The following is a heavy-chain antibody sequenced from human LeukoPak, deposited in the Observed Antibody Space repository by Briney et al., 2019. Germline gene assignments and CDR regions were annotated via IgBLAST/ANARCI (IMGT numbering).Heavy chain of an antibody. CDR2: ISSSSSTI. CDR1: GFTFSSYS. J-gene: IGHJ4*02. Sequence: GGSLRLSCAASGFTFSSYSMNWVRQAPGKGLEWASYISSSSSTIYYADSVKGRFTISRDNAKNSLYLQMNSLRAEDTAVYYCARDLPLTDTPHYFDYWGQGTLVTVSS. CDR3: ARDLPLTDTPHYFDY. D-gene: IGHD4/OR15-4a*01. V-gene: IGHV3-48*04.